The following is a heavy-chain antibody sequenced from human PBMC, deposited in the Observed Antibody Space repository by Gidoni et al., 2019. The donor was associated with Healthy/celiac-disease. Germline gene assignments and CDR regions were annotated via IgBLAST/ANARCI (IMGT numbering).Heavy chain of an antibody. CDR1: GGSFSGYY. J-gene: IGHJ4*02. CDR3: ARGLWDGSSSPFDY. CDR2: INHSGST. D-gene: IGHD6-6*01. V-gene: IGHV4-34*01. Sequence: QVQLQQWGAGLLKPSETLSLTCAVHGGSFSGYYWSWIRQPPGKGLEWIGEINHSGSTNYNPSLKSRVTISVDTSKNQFSLKLSSVTAADTAVYYCARGLWDGSSSPFDYWGQGTLVTVSS.